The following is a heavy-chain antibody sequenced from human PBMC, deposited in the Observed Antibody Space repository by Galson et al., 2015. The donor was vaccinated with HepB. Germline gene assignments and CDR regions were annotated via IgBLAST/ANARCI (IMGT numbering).Heavy chain of an antibody. CDR1: GDSVSSNSAS. J-gene: IGHJ5*01. CDR3: AYGDWFDS. CDR2: TYYRSKWYN. D-gene: IGHD3-10*01. Sequence: CAISGDSVSSNSASWNWIRQSPSRGLEWLGRTYYRSKWYNDYAVSVKSRITIKPDTSKNQFSLHLNSVTPEDTAVYYCAYGDWFDSWGQGTLVTVSS. V-gene: IGHV6-1*01.